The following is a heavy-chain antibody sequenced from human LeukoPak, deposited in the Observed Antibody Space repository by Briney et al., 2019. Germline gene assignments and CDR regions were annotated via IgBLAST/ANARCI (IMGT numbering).Heavy chain of an antibody. CDR3: AKGIFELYYYYGMDV. Sequence: GGSLRLSCAASGFTFDDYTMHWVRHAPGKGLEWVSLISWDGGSTYYADSVKGRFTISRDNSKNSLYLQMNSLRTEDTALYYCAKGIFELYYYYGMDVWGQGTTVTVSS. D-gene: IGHD3/OR15-3a*01. CDR2: ISWDGGST. J-gene: IGHJ6*02. CDR1: GFTFDDYT. V-gene: IGHV3-43*01.